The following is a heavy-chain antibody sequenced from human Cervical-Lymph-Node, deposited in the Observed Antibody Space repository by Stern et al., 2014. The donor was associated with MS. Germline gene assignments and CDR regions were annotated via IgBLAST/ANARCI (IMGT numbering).Heavy chain of an antibody. D-gene: IGHD3-10*01. CDR2: IYPGDSDT. J-gene: IGHJ4*02. Sequence: VQLVESGAEVKKPGESLKISCQGSGYSFHSYWIAWVRQMPGKGLEWMGVIYPGDSDTRYSPSFQGQVTISADKSISTAYLQWSSLKASDSAMYYCARHSSYYYGSASSYWGQGTLVTVSS. CDR1: GYSFHSYW. V-gene: IGHV5-51*01. CDR3: ARHSSYYYGSASSY.